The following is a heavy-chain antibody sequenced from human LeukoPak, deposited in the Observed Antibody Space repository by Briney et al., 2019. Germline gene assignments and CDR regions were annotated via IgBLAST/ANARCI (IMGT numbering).Heavy chain of an antibody. CDR2: ISYDGSNK. V-gene: IGHV3-30*01. CDR1: GSTFNNYA. D-gene: IGHD2-2*02. J-gene: IGHJ6*04. CDR3: ARDWLRYCSSTSCYTRMDV. Sequence: GGSLRLSCAASGSTFNNYAMGWVRQAPGKGLEWVAVISYDGSNKYYADSVKGRFTISRDNSKNTLYLQMNSLRAEDTAVYYCARDWLRYCSSTSCYTRMDVWGKGTTVTVSS.